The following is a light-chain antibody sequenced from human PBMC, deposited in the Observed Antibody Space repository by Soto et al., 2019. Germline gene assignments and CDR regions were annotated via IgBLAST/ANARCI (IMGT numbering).Light chain of an antibody. V-gene: IGLV1-51*01. CDR2: DNN. J-gene: IGLJ2*01. Sequence: QSVLTQPPSVSAAPGQKVAISCSGSSSNIGNNYVSWYQQFPGTAPKLLIYDNNKRPSGIPDRFSGSLSGTSATLGITTFQTGDEADYYCAAWDSSLDVVVFGGGTKPTVL. CDR1: SSNIGNNY. CDR3: AAWDSSLDVVV.